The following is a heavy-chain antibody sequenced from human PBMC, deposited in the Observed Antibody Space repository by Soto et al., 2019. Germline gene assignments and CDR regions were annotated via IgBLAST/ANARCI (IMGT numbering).Heavy chain of an antibody. Sequence: EVQLVESGGGLVQPGGSLRLSCAASGFTFSSYWMHWVRQAPGKGLVWVSRINPDGSTTSYAHSVKGRFTISRDSAKDTLYLQMNSLRAEDTAVYYCARVAIGSYYFEYWGQGTLVTVSS. CDR2: INPDGSTT. CDR3: ARVAIGSYYFEY. J-gene: IGHJ4*02. D-gene: IGHD3-10*01. CDR1: GFTFSSYW. V-gene: IGHV3-74*01.